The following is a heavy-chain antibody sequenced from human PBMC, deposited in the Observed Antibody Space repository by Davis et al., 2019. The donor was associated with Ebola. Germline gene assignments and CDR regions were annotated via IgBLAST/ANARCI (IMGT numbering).Heavy chain of an antibody. J-gene: IGHJ5*02. CDR1: GYTFTSYY. D-gene: IGHD6-13*01. CDR3: ARDRGQQLVHRWFDP. Sequence: SVKVSCKASGYTFTSYYMHWVRQAPGQGLEWMGGIIPIFGTANYAQKFQGRVTITADKSTSTAYMELSSLRSEDTAVYYCARDRGQQLVHRWFDPWGQGTLVTVSS. CDR2: IIPIFGTA. V-gene: IGHV1-69*06.